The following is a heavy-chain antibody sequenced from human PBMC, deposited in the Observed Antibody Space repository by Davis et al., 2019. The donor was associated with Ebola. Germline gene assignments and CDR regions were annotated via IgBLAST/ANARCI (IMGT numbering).Heavy chain of an antibody. V-gene: IGHV4-4*07. D-gene: IGHD3-10*01. CDR1: GGTFGSFA. CDR2: IYPSGST. Sequence: SCKASGGTFGSFAISWIRQPAGKGLEWIGHIYPSGSTNFNPSLKSRVTMSVDTSKNQFSLNLNSVTAADTAVYYCAKISLVRGVIYRRLCFDPWGQGTLVTVSS. J-gene: IGHJ5*02. CDR3: AKISLVRGVIYRRLCFDP.